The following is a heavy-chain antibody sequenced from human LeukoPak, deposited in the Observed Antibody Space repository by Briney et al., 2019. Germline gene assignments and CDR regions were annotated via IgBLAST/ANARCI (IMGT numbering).Heavy chain of an antibody. CDR2: MNPNSGNT. CDR1: GYTFTSYA. V-gene: IGHV1-8*02. CDR3: ARSSSSLGFFDY. J-gene: IGHJ4*02. D-gene: IGHD6-13*01. Sequence: ASVKVSCKASGYTFTSYAMNWVRQAPGQGLEWMGWMNPNSGNTGYAQKFQGRVTVTRNTSISTAYMELSSLRSEDTAVYYCARSSSSLGFFDYWGQGTLVTVSS.